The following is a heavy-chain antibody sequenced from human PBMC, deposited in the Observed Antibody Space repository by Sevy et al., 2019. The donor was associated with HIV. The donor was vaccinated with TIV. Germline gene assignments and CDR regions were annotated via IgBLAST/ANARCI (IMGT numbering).Heavy chain of an antibody. J-gene: IGHJ6*02. CDR3: ATTKGGRYSSGGSCYPGYYYYGMDV. D-gene: IGHD2-15*01. Sequence: ASVKVSCKVSGYTLTELSMHWVRQAPGKGLEWMGGFDPEDGETIYAQKFQGRVTMTEDTSTDTAYMELSSLRSEDTAVYYCATTKGGRYSSGGSCYPGYYYYGMDVWGQGTTVTVSS. CDR1: GYTLTELS. V-gene: IGHV1-24*01. CDR2: FDPEDGET.